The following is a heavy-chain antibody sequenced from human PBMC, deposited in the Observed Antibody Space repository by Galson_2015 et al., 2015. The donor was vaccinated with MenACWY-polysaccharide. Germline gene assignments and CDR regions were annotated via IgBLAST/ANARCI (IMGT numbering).Heavy chain of an antibody. CDR2: INADGSAT. CDR1: GFSFNTYW. CDR3: TKAGAKYCSGSSCYFNWFDP. D-gene: IGHD2-15*01. V-gene: IGHV3-74*01. J-gene: IGHJ5*02. Sequence: SLRLSCAASGFSFNTYWMHWVRHAPGKGLVWVSRINADGSATGYADSVRGRFTISSDNAKNTLYLEMNSLRAEDTAVYYCTKAGAKYCSGSSCYFNWFDPWGQGTLVTVSS.